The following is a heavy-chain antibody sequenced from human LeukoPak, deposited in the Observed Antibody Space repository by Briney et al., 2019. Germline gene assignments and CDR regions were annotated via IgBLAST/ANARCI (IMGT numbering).Heavy chain of an antibody. J-gene: IGHJ4*02. V-gene: IGHV3-30*02. CDR3: AKDRGDLPPYFDY. CDR2: IRNDGSNE. D-gene: IGHD2-21*02. Sequence: GGSLRLSCAASGFSFSVYAMHWVRQAQGKGLEWVAFIRNDGSNENCADSVKGRFTISRDKSKNTLYLQMNSLRAEDTAVYYCAKDRGDLPPYFDYWGQGTLVTVSS. CDR1: GFSFSVYA.